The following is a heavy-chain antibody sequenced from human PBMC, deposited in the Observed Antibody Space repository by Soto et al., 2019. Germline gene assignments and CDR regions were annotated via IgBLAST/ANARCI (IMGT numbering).Heavy chain of an antibody. D-gene: IGHD3-9*01. V-gene: IGHV4-59*01. CDR3: ARALILTGYYIHDAFDI. CDR1: GGSISSYD. Sequence: PSETLSLTCTVSGGSISSYDWSWIRQPPGKGLEWIGYIYYSGSTNYNPSLKSRVTISVDTSKNQFSLKLSSVTAADTAVYYCARALILTGYYIHDAFDIWGQGTMVTVSS. CDR2: IYYSGST. J-gene: IGHJ3*02.